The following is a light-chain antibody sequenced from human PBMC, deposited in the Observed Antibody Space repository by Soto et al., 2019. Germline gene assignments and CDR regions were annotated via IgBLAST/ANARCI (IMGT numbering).Light chain of an antibody. CDR3: GSWDSSLSAYV. J-gene: IGLJ1*01. CDR2: GNR. CDR1: SSNLGAGYD. V-gene: IGLV1-40*01. Sequence: QSVLTQPPSVSGAPGQRVTLSCTGNSSNLGAGYDVHWYQQLPGAAPKLVIFGNRNRPSGVPERFSGSKSGTSASLGITGFQTGDEADYYCGSWDSSLSAYVFGTGIKLTVL.